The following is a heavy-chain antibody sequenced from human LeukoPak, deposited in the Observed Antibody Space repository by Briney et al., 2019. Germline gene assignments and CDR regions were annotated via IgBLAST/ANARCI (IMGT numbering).Heavy chain of an antibody. CDR2: INPNSGGT. J-gene: IGHJ4*02. CDR1: GYTFTSYD. CDR3: ARVGDVDTAMVFDY. Sequence: ASVKVSCKASGYTFTSYDINWVRQAPGQGLEWMGWINPNSGGTNYAQKFQGRVTMTRDTSISTAYMELSRLRSDDTAVYYCARVGDVDTAMVFDYWGQGTLVTVSS. V-gene: IGHV1-2*02. D-gene: IGHD5-18*01.